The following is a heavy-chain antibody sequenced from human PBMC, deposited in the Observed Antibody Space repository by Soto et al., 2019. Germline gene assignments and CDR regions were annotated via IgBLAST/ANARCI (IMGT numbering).Heavy chain of an antibody. Sequence: VAPGCSLSSKKKNWVRQAPGKGLEWVAVISYDGSNKYYADSVKGRFTISRDNSKNTLYLQMNSLRAEDTAVYYCAKDRAGSYGQNYYYYYGMDVWGQGTTVTV. J-gene: IGHJ6*02. D-gene: IGHD5-18*01. CDR2: ISYDGSNK. CDR3: AKDRAGSYGQNYYYYYGMDV. V-gene: IGHV3-30*18. CDR1: GCSLSSKK.